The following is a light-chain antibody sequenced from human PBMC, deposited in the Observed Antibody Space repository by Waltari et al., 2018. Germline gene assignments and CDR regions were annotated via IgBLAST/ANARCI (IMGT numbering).Light chain of an antibody. Sequence: QSALTQPSSVSGSPGQSITISCTGTSSHVGGYAYVSWYQQHPGKAPKLMIYEVSNRPSGVSNRFAASKSGNTAALTISGLQAEDEADYYCTSYTSSGTLVVFGGGTKLTVL. V-gene: IGLV2-14*01. CDR2: EVS. CDR1: SSHVGGYAY. J-gene: IGLJ2*01. CDR3: TSYTSSGTLVV.